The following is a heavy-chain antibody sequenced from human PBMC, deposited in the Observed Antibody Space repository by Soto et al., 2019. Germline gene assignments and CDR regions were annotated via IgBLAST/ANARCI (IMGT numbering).Heavy chain of an antibody. CDR1: GFTFSSYA. J-gene: IGHJ3*02. CDR3: AKGHKDYGDYKGSRTGAFDI. D-gene: IGHD4-17*01. Sequence: GGSLRLSCAASGFTFSSYAMSWVRQAPGKGLEWVSAISGSGGSTYYADSVKGRFTISRDNSKNTLYLQMNSLRAEDTAVYYCAKGHKDYGDYKGSRTGAFDIWGQGTMVTVSS. V-gene: IGHV3-23*01. CDR2: ISGSGGST.